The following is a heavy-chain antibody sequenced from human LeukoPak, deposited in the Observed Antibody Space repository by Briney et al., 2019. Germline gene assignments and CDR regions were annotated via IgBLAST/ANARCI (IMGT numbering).Heavy chain of an antibody. V-gene: IGHV4-59*01. D-gene: IGHD6-25*01. CDR2: IYYSGST. CDR3: ARLEEERHPYNWFDP. J-gene: IGHJ5*02. Sequence: PSETLSLTCTVSGGSISSYYWSWIRQPPGKGLEWIGYIYYSGSTNYNPSLKSRVTISVDTSKNQFSLKLSSVTAADTAVYYCARLEEERHPYNWFDPWGQGTLVTVSS. CDR1: GGSISSYY.